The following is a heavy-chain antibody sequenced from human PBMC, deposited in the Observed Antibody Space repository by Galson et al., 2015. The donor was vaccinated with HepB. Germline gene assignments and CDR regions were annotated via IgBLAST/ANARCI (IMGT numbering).Heavy chain of an antibody. V-gene: IGHV3-69-1*01. CDR1: GFNFSDFS. CDR2: ISTTDHV. D-gene: IGHD3-9*01. J-gene: IGHJ4*02. Sequence: SLRLSCAASGFNFSDFSMSWVRHTPRKGLEWVSSISTTDHVDYADSVKGRFTISRDNAKNSLYLQMNSLRGEDTAVYYCARDETPDWGFDSWGQGTLVAVSS. CDR3: ARDETPDWGFDS.